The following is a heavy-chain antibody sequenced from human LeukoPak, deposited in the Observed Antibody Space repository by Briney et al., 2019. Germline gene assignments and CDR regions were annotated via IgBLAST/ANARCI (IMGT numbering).Heavy chain of an antibody. D-gene: IGHD1-1*01. CDR2: ISSSSNI. CDR3: ARCTTGRTFGSLREIKRSREIDY. V-gene: IGHV3-21*01. Sequence: GGSLRLSCAASGFTFSSYSMNWVRQAPGKGLEWVSSISSSSNIYYADSVKGRFTISRDNAKNSLYLQMNSLRVEDTAVYYCARCTTGRTFGSLREIKRSREIDYWGQGTLVTVSS. J-gene: IGHJ4*02. CDR1: GFTFSSYS.